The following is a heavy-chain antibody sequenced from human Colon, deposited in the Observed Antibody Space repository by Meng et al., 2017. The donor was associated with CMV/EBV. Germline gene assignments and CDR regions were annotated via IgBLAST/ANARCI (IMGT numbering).Heavy chain of an antibody. D-gene: IGHD3-10*02. CDR2: MNPNSGNT. V-gene: IGHV1-8*01. Sequence: ASVYTFNTYDINWVRQTPGQGLEWMGWMNPNSGNTGYAQKFQGRLTMTRDTSTSTAYMELSSLRSDDTAVYYCARSLQYIKLCLGYWGQGTLVTVSS. CDR3: ARSLQYIKLCLGY. J-gene: IGHJ4*02. CDR1: VYTFNTYD.